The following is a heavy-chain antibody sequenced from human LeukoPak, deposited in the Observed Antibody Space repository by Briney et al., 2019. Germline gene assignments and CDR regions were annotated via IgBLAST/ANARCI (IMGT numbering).Heavy chain of an antibody. V-gene: IGHV3-53*01. Sequence: GGSLRLSCAVSGFTVSTNHMSWVRQAPGKGLEWVSVIYNDANTYYTDSVKGRFTISRDNSKNTVFLHMNSLRAEDTAVYYCARDREVVTAKAQMDVWGKGTTVTVSS. CDR2: IYNDANT. J-gene: IGHJ6*04. D-gene: IGHD2-21*02. CDR1: GFTVSTNH. CDR3: ARDREVVTAKAQMDV.